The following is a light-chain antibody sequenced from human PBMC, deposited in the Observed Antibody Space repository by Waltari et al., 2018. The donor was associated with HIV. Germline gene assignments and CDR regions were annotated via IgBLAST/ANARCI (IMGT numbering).Light chain of an antibody. CDR3: SSYTTSSTYV. Sequence: QSALTQPASVSGSPGQAITISCHGTTSYVGAYDYVPWYQQHPGKAPKLMISDVNNLPSGVSHRFSGSKSATTASLTISGLQAEDEADYYCSSYTTSSTYVFGTGTKVTVL. J-gene: IGLJ1*01. CDR2: DVN. V-gene: IGLV2-14*03. CDR1: TSYVGAYDY.